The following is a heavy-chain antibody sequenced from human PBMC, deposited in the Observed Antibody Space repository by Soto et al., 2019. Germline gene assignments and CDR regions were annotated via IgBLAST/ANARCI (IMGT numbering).Heavy chain of an antibody. Sequence: SETLSLTCTVSGGSISSYYWSWIRQPPGKGLEWIGYIYYSGSTNYNPSLKSRVTISVDTSKNQFSLKLSSVTAADTAVYYCASLTTPDDFWSGYPPYYFDYWGQGTLVTVSS. CDR2: IYYSGST. D-gene: IGHD3-3*01. CDR1: GGSISSYY. V-gene: IGHV4-59*08. J-gene: IGHJ4*02. CDR3: ASLTTPDDFWSGYPPYYFDY.